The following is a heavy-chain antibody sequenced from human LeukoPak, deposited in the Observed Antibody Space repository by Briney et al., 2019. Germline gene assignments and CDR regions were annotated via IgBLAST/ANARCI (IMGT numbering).Heavy chain of an antibody. CDR1: GFTFSSYA. V-gene: IGHV3-23*01. CDR3: AKDLSPDYGDTDYDY. J-gene: IGHJ4*02. CDR2: ISGSGGST. D-gene: IGHD4-17*01. Sequence: GGSLRLSCADSGFTFSSYAMSWVRQAPGKGLEWVSAISGSGGSTYYADSVKGRFTISRDNSKNTLYLQMNSLRAEDTAVYYCAKDLSPDYGDTDYDYWGQGTLVTVSS.